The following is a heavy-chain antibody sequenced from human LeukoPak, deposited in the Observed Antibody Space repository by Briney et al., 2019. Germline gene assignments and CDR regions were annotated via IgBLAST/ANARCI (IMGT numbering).Heavy chain of an antibody. V-gene: IGHV1-8*01. Sequence: GASVKVSCKASGYTFTSYDINWVRQATGQGLEWMGWMNPNSGNTGYAQKFQGRVTMTRNTSISTAYMELSSLRSEDTAVYYCARGLLWFGELLQSDAFDIWGQGTMVTVSS. J-gene: IGHJ3*02. D-gene: IGHD3-10*01. CDR1: GYTFTSYD. CDR2: MNPNSGNT. CDR3: ARGLLWFGELLQSDAFDI.